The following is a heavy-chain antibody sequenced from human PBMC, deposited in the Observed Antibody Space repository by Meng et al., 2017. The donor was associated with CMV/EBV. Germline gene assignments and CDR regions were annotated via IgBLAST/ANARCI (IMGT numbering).Heavy chain of an antibody. Sequence: GESLKISCAASGFTFSSYSMNWVRQAPGKGLEWVSSISSSSSYIYYAGSVKGRFTISRDNAKNSLYLQMNSLRAEDTAVYYCAMLYSSSWYYFDYWGQGTLVTVSS. CDR1: GFTFSSYS. V-gene: IGHV3-21*01. CDR3: AMLYSSSWYYFDY. CDR2: ISSSSSYI. J-gene: IGHJ4*02. D-gene: IGHD6-13*01.